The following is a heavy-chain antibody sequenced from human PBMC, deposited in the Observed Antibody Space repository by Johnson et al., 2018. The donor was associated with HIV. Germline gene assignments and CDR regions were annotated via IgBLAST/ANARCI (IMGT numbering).Heavy chain of an antibody. J-gene: IGHJ3*01. V-gene: IGHV3-30*02. CDR3: ARDGRDLITRGSFDV. CDR2: IRYDGNNK. CDR1: GFTFSSYG. Sequence: QVQLVESGGGVVQPGGSLRLSCAASGFTFSSYGMHWVRQAPGKGLEWVAFIRYDGNNKYYGDSVKGRFTISRDNSKNALYMQMNSLRAEDTAVYYCARDGRDLITRGSFDVWGQGTVVTVSS. D-gene: IGHD3-16*01.